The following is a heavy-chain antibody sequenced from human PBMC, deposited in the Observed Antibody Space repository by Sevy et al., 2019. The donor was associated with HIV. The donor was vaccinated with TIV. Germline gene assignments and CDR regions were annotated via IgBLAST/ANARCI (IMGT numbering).Heavy chain of an antibody. CDR1: GFTVSSNY. D-gene: IGHD4-17*01. Sequence: GGSLRLSCAASGFTVSSNYMSWVRQAPGKGLELVSVIYSGGSTYYADSVKGRFTISRDNSKNTLYLQMNSLRAEDTAVYYCARENGDTRWGAFDIWGQGTMVTVSS. CDR2: IYSGGST. J-gene: IGHJ3*02. V-gene: IGHV3-53*01. CDR3: ARENGDTRWGAFDI.